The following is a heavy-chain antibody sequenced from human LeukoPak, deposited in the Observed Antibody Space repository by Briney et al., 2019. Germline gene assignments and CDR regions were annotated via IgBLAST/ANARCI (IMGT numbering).Heavy chain of an antibody. Sequence: SETLSLTCTVSGGSISSYYWSWIRQPPGKGLEWIGSIYYSGSTNYNPSLKSRVTISVDTSKNQFSLKLSSVTAADTAVYYCARDRGYSITHDAFDIWGQGTMVTVSS. CDR3: ARDRGYSITHDAFDI. V-gene: IGHV4-59*01. CDR1: GGSISSYY. J-gene: IGHJ3*02. CDR2: IYYSGST. D-gene: IGHD3-22*01.